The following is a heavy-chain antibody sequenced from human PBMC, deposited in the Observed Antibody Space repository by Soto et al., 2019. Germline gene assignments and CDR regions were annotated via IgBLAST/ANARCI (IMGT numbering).Heavy chain of an antibody. J-gene: IGHJ4*02. V-gene: IGHV4-39*01. CDR3: VRSAFGYYDTSGYPLTDS. CDR2: MDYNGNS. CDR1: GVSISSSNYY. D-gene: IGHD3-22*01. Sequence: PSETLSLTCTVSGVSISSSNYYWGWIRQPPGGGPMWIGSMDYNGNSYQNPSLKCRVTLSVDTSKSQFSLKLRSVTAAGTAVYFCVRSAFGYYDTSGYPLTDSWGQGTLVTVSS.